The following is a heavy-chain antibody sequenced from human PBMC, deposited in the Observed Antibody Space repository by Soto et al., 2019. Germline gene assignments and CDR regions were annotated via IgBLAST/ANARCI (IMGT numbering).Heavy chain of an antibody. CDR3: ASSGTLDY. J-gene: IGHJ4*02. D-gene: IGHD1-1*01. Sequence: QGQLVQSGAEVKKPGSSVRVSCKASGGSFDAYAINWVRQAPGQGLEWMGRIIPVVDVTNYGRRFQGRLTITADKSTTTAYMELNSLTSDDTAIYYCASSGTLDYWGQGTLVTVSS. CDR1: GGSFDAYA. CDR2: IIPVVDVT. V-gene: IGHV1-69*02.